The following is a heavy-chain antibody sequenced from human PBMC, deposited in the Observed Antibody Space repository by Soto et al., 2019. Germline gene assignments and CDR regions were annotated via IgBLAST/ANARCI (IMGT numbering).Heavy chain of an antibody. V-gene: IGHV3-30-3*01. CDR1: GFTFSSYA. D-gene: IGHD2-2*01. CDR2: IWYDGSNK. CDR3: ASQLLTIGSFDF. J-gene: IGHJ4*02. Sequence: QVQLVESGGGVVQPGRSLRLSCAASGFTFSSYAMHWVRQAPGKGLEWVAVIWYDGSNKYYADSVKGRFTISRDNSKNTLYLQMNSLRAEDTAVYYLASQLLTIGSFDFWCQGTLVTVSS.